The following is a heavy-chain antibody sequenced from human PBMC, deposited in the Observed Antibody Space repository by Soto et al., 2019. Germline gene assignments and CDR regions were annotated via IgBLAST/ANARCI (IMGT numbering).Heavy chain of an antibody. J-gene: IGHJ6*01. V-gene: IGHV3-23*01. Sequence: GGSLRLSCEASVFTFSSDSMSWVRQAPGKGLEWVSTISGSGAATYYTDSVKGRFTISRDNSKNTLYLQMNSLRAEDTAVYYYSTKRTFSGYFYGLDVWGDWTTVTVSS. CDR1: VFTFSSDS. D-gene: IGHD3-10*01. CDR3: STKRTFSGYFYGLDV. CDR2: ISGSGAAT.